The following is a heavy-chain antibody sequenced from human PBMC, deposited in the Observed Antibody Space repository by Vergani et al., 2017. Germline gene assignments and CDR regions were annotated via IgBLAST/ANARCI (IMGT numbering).Heavy chain of an antibody. CDR1: GFTFSTHW. CDR2: IKQDGSER. V-gene: IGHV3-7*01. CDR3: ARRGFFDI. Sequence: EVQLVESGGGLVQPGGSLRLSCAASGFTFSTHWMSWVRQAPGKGLEWVANIKQDGSERYYVDSVKGRFTISRDNAKNSLYLQMNSLRDEDTAIYYCARRGFFDIWGQGTMVTVSS. J-gene: IGHJ3*02.